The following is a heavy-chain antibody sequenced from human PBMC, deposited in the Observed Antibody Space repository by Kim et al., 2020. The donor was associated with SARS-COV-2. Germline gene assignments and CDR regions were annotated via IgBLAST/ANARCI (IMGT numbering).Heavy chain of an antibody. CDR3: ARAYLHFTDVAVAAD. CDR2: IKQDGSDK. V-gene: IGHV3-7*01. D-gene: IGHD6-19*01. CDR1: GFTFSNYW. J-gene: IGHJ4*02. Sequence: GGSLRLSCAASGFTFSNYWMTWVRQSPGKGLEWVANIKQDGSDKYYVDSVKGRFTISRDNAKNSLYLQMNSLRAEDTALYYCARAYLHFTDVAVAADWGQGTLGTVSS.